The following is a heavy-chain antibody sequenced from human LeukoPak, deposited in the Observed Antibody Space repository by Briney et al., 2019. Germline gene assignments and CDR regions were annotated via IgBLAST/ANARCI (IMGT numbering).Heavy chain of an antibody. CDR2: MNPNSGNT. D-gene: IGHD3-10*01. CDR1: GYTFTGYY. V-gene: IGHV1-8*02. Sequence: ASVKVSCKAAGYTFTGYYMHWVRQAPGQGLEWMGWMNPNSGNTGYAQKFQGRVTMTRNTSISTAYMELSSLRSEDTAVYYCARLQPYYYGSGTYAFDIWGQGTMVTVSS. J-gene: IGHJ3*02. CDR3: ARLQPYYYGSGTYAFDI.